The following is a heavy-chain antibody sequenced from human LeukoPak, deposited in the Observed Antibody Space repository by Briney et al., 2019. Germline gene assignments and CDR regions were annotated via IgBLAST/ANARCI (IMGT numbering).Heavy chain of an antibody. Sequence: PSETLSLTCTVSGGSISSYYWSWIRQPPGKGLEWIGYIYYSGSTNYNPSLKSRVTISVDTSKNQFSLKLSSVTAADTAVYYCARVAYDYVWGSYIFDYWGQGTLVTVSS. J-gene: IGHJ4*02. CDR2: IYYSGST. CDR1: GGSISSYY. D-gene: IGHD3-16*01. V-gene: IGHV4-59*08. CDR3: ARVAYDYVWGSYIFDY.